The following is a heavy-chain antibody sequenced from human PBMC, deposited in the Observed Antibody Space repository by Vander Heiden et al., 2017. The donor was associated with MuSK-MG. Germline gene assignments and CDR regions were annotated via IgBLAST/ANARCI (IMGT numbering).Heavy chain of an antibody. V-gene: IGHV4-38-2*02. D-gene: IGHD3-22*01. J-gene: IGHJ4*02. CDR2: IYHSGSA. CDR1: GYSISSGYY. CDR3: ARDAGDDSGYYYLLGHD. Sequence: QVQLQESGPGLVKPSETLSLTCTVSGYSISSGYYWGWIRQPPGKGLEWIGSIYHSGSAYYNPSLKSRVTISVDTSKNQFSLKLRSVTAADAAFYYCARDAGDDSGYYYLLGHDWGQGTLVTVSS.